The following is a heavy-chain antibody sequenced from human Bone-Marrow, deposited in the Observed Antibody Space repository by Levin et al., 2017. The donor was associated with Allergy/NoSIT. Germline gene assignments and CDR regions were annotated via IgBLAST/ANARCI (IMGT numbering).Heavy chain of an antibody. CDR1: GGTFSSYA. CDR2: IIPIFATT. CDR3: AAGDYDSSGYYLFSDS. J-gene: IGHJ4*02. V-gene: IGHV1-69*13. D-gene: IGHD3-22*01. Sequence: SVKVSCKASGGTFSSYAITWVRQAPGQGLGWMGGIIPIFATTNYAQKFQGNVTITADESTSTAYMELSSLRSEDTAVYYCAAGDYDSSGYYLFSDSWGQGTLVTVSS.